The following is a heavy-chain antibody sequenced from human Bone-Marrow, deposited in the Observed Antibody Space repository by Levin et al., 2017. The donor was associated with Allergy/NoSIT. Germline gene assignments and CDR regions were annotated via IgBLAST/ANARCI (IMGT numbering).Heavy chain of an antibody. D-gene: IGHD2-2*01. CDR1: GYTFTDYY. V-gene: IGHV1-2*06. J-gene: IGHJ4*02. CDR3: TRVRVGCSKTSSCCLDH. CDR2: INPNSGDT. Sequence: VASVKVSCKASGYTFTDYYIYWVRQAPGQGLEWMGRINPNSGDTKYAQNFQGRVTITRDTSISTAYMELSGLRSDDTAVFYCTRVRVGCSKTSSCCLDHWGQGTLVTVSS.